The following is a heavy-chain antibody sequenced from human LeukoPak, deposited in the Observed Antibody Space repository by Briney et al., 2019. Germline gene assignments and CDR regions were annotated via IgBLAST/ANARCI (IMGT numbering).Heavy chain of an antibody. V-gene: IGHV3-7*01. D-gene: IGHD5-24*01. J-gene: IGHJ5*02. Sequence: GGSLRLSCAASGFTFSNYWMTWVRQAPGKGLEWVANINQDGSEKEYVDSVKGRFSISRDNAKNSLYLQMSSLRAEDTAVYSCARGRGRFDAWGQGTLVTVSS. CDR2: INQDGSEK. CDR1: GFTFSNYW. CDR3: ARGRGRFDA.